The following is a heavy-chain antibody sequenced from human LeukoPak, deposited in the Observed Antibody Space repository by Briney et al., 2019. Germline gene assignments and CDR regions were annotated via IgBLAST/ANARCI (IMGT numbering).Heavy chain of an antibody. CDR2: IYYSGST. CDR1: GDYISGNY. Sequence: SETLSLTCTVSGDYISGNYWTWIRQPPGKRLEWIGYIYYSGSTNYNASLKSRVTISVDTSKNQFSLKLSSVTAADTAVYYCARLGDGDNLRYFDYWGQGTLVTVSS. J-gene: IGHJ4*02. V-gene: IGHV4-59*08. CDR3: ARLGDGDNLRYFDY. D-gene: IGHD5-24*01.